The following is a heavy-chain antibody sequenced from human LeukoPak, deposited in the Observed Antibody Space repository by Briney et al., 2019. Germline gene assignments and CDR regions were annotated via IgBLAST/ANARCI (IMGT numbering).Heavy chain of an antibody. CDR1: GFTFSSYG. CDR3: ARGTGNYFYYMAV. D-gene: IGHD3/OR15-3a*01. Sequence: GGSLRLSCAASGFTFSSYGMHWVRQAPGKGLEWVALIWYDGSSDYYAHSVKGRFTISRDNSKNTLYLQMNSLRAEDTAVYYCARGTGNYFYYMAVWGKGPTVTVSS. V-gene: IGHV3-33*01. J-gene: IGHJ6*03. CDR2: IWYDGSSD.